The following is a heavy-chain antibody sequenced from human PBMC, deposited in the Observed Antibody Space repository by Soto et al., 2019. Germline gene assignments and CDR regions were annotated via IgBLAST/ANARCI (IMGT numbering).Heavy chain of an antibody. D-gene: IGHD2-21*02. Sequence: GGSLRLSCAASKFTFSSNAMHWVRQAPGKGLEWVAVISFDGISEYYTDSVKGRFTISRDNSKKTLYLQMNSLRAEDTAVYYCVKDPRGDPDPLYWYYGMDVWGQGTTVTV. CDR3: VKDPRGDPDPLYWYYGMDV. J-gene: IGHJ6*02. CDR2: ISFDGISE. CDR1: KFTFSSNA. V-gene: IGHV3-30*18.